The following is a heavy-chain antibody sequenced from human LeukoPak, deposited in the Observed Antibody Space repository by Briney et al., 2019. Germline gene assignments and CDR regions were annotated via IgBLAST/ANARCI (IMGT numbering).Heavy chain of an antibody. CDR3: ASDVPANAAQIAY. CDR1: GFTFTNAW. Sequence: PGGSLSLACAASGFTFTNAWMSWVRQAPGKGLELVGRIRSKSDGGTTDYAAPVKGRFTISRDDSTNTLYLQMTRLKTDDTALYYSASDVPANAAQIAYGGQRTLVTVSS. J-gene: IGHJ4*02. CDR2: IRSKSDGGTT. D-gene: IGHD2-15*01. V-gene: IGHV3-15*01.